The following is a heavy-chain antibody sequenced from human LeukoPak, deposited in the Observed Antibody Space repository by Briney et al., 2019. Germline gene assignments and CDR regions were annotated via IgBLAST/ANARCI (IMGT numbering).Heavy chain of an antibody. D-gene: IGHD3-3*01. CDR1: GFTSSNFG. Sequence: GGSLRLSCEASGFTSSNFGMRWVRQAPGKGLEWVAVIWYDGSNKYYADSVKGRFTISRDNSKNTLYLQMNSLRAEDTAVYYCARGGFTYYYFRCGYNTIDYWGQGTLVTVSS. CDR2: IWYDGSNK. V-gene: IGHV3-33*01. J-gene: IGHJ4*02. CDR3: ARGGFTYYYFRCGYNTIDY.